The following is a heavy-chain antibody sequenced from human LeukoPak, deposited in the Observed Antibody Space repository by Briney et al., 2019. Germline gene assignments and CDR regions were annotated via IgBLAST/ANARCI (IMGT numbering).Heavy chain of an antibody. V-gene: IGHV4-59*01. Sequence: PSETLSLTCTVSGGSIRSYYWSWIRQPPGKGLEWIGYIYYSGSTNYNPSLKNRVTISVDTSKNQFSLKLSSVTAADTAVYYCARGPDWRFDYWGQGTLVTVSS. CDR2: IYYSGST. D-gene: IGHD3-9*01. J-gene: IGHJ4*02. CDR3: ARGPDWRFDY. CDR1: GGSIRSYY.